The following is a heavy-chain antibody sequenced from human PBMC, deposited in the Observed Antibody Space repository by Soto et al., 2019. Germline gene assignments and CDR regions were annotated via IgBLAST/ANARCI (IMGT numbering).Heavy chain of an antibody. CDR3: AKHSGTAGAGGFDY. Sequence: GGSLRLSCAASGFTFSSYAMSWVRQAPGKGLEWVSAISGSGGSTYYADSVKGRFTISRDNSKNTLYLQMNSLRAEGTAGYFCAKHSGTAGAGGFDYWGQGTLVTGSS. CDR2: ISGSGGST. CDR1: GFTFSSYA. V-gene: IGHV3-23*01. J-gene: IGHJ4*02. D-gene: IGHD6-19*01.